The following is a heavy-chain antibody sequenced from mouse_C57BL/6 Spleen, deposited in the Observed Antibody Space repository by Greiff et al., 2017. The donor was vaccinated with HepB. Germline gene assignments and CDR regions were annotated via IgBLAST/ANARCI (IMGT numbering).Heavy chain of an antibody. Sequence: EVKLVESGGGLVKPGGSLKLSCAASGFTFSSYAMSWVRQTPEKRLEWVATISDGGSYTYYPDNVKGRFTISRDNAKNNLYLQMSHLKSEDTAMYYCARGRSLDYWGQGTTLTVSS. J-gene: IGHJ2*01. V-gene: IGHV5-4*03. CDR3: ARGRSLDY. CDR2: ISDGGSYT. CDR1: GFTFSSYA.